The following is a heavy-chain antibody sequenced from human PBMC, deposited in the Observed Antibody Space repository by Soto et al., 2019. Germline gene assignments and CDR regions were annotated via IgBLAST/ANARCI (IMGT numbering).Heavy chain of an antibody. D-gene: IGHD6-13*01. CDR1: GYTFTGYY. CDR3: ARGWQQLVTRAFDI. V-gene: IGHV1-2*02. CDR2: INPNSGGT. Sequence: ASVKVSCKASGYTFTGYYMHWVRQAPGQGLEWMGWINPNSGGTNYAQKFQGRVTMARDTSISTAYMELSRLRSDDTAVYYCARGWQQLVTRAFDIWGQGTMVTVSS. J-gene: IGHJ3*02.